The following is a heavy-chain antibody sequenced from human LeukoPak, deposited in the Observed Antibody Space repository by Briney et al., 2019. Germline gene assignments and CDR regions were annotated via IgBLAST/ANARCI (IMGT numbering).Heavy chain of an antibody. CDR3: AKDRFFHDSSGFVYFQH. J-gene: IGHJ1*01. V-gene: IGHV3-30*18. D-gene: IGHD3-22*01. CDR1: GFTFSSYG. Sequence: GRSLRLSCAASGFTFSSYGMHWLRQAPGKGLEWVAVISYDGSKKYYADSVKGRFTISRDNSKNTLYLQMNSLRAEDTAVYYCAKDRFFHDSSGFVYFQHWGQGTLVTVSS. CDR2: ISYDGSKK.